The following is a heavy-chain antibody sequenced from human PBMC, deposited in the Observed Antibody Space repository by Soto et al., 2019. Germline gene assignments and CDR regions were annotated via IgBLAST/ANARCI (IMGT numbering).Heavy chain of an antibody. Sequence: QVQLQESGPGLVKPSQTLSLICTVSGGSINSGGYYWSWIRQHPGKGLEWIGYIYYSGSTYYNPFLRSRLTISAGASENQCSLKLSSVTAADTAVYFCAGAYRQSGYSSSWVFDSWGQGTLVNVSS. J-gene: IGHJ4*02. CDR3: AGAYRQSGYSSSWVFDS. D-gene: IGHD6-13*01. V-gene: IGHV4-31*03. CDR1: GGSINSGGYY. CDR2: IYYSGST.